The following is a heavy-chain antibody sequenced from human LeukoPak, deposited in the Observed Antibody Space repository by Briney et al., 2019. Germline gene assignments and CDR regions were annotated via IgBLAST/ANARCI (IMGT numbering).Heavy chain of an antibody. CDR3: ARQVSDYFYYYIDV. CDR2: IYYSGTT. V-gene: IGHV4-39*01. J-gene: IGHJ6*03. Sequence: SETLSLTCTVSGGSISSSSYYWNWIRQPPGKGLEWVGSIYYSGTTYYNSSLKSRVTISEDTSKNRFSLMLTSVTAADTAVYYCARQVSDYFYYYIDVWGEGTTVIVSS. CDR1: GGSISSSSYY.